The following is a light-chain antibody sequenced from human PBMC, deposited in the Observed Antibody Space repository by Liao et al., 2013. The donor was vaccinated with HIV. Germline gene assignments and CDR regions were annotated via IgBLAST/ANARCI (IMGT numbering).Light chain of an antibody. CDR3: QVWDSNYDHPYV. CDR2: HET. V-gene: IGLV3-21*01. Sequence: SYELTQPPSVSVAPGHTARITCAGDNIGGESVHWYQQKSGQAPVLVIFHETDRPSGISDRFSGSTSENTATLTISRAEAGDEADYYCQVWDSNYDHPYVFGTGTKVTVL. J-gene: IGLJ1*01. CDR1: NIGGES.